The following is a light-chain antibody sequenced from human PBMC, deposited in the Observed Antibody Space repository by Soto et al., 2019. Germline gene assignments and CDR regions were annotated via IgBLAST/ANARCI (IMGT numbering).Light chain of an antibody. CDR1: QDITNY. CDR2: DAS. J-gene: IGKJ5*01. CDR3: QQYDNLPIT. Sequence: DIQMTQSPSSLSASVGDRVTITCQASQDITNYLNWFQQKPGKAPKLLIYDASNLETGVPSRFIGSGSGTDFTFTISSLHPDDIATYYCQQYDNLPITFGQGTRLDIK. V-gene: IGKV1-33*01.